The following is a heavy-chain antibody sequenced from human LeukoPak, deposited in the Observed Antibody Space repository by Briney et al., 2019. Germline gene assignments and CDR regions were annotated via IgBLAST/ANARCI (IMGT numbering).Heavy chain of an antibody. J-gene: IGHJ4*02. CDR2: INHSGST. V-gene: IGHV4-34*01. CDR1: GGSFSGYY. D-gene: IGHD2-2*01. CDR3: ARDRGPAAHFDY. Sequence: SETLSLTCAVYGGSFSGYYWSWIRQPPGKGLEWIGEINHSGSTNYNPSLKSRVTTSVDTSKNQFSLKLSSVTAADTAVYYCARDRGPAAHFDYWGQGTLVTVSS.